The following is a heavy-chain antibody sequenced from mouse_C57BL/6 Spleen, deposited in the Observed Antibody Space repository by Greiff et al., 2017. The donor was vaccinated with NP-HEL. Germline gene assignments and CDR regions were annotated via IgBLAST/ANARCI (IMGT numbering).Heavy chain of an antibody. D-gene: IGHD1-1*01. CDR2: IDPEDGET. V-gene: IGHV14-2*01. CDR3: ASILYYGSSYDYAMDY. Sequence: EVQLQQSGAELVKPGASVKLSCTASGFNIKDYYMHWVKQRTEQGLEWIGRIDPEDGETKYAPNFQGKATITADTSSNTAYLQLSSLTSEDTAVYYCASILYYGSSYDYAMDYGGQGTSVTVSS. CDR1: GFNIKDYY. J-gene: IGHJ4*01.